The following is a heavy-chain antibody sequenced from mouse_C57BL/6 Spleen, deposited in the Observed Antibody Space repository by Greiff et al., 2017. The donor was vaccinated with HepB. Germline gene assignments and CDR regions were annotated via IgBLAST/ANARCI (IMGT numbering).Heavy chain of an antibody. J-gene: IGHJ2*01. CDR1: GYTFTSYW. Sequence: QVQLQQPGAELVKPGASVKMSCKASGYTFTSYWMHWVKQRPGQGLEWIGNINPSNGGTNYNEKFKSKATLTVDKSSSTAYMQLSSLTSEDSAVYYCARGLYYYGSSSYWGQGTTLTVSS. D-gene: IGHD1-1*01. V-gene: IGHV1-53*01. CDR3: ARGLYYYGSSSY. CDR2: INPSNGGT.